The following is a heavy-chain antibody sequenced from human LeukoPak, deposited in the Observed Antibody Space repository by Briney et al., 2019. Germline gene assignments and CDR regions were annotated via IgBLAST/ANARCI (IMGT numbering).Heavy chain of an antibody. CDR3: ARVINSGYDTRGWFDS. V-gene: IGHV1-69*13. CDR2: IIPIFGTA. J-gene: IGHJ5*01. D-gene: IGHD5-12*01. Sequence: SVKVSCKASGGTFSSYDIRWVRQAPGQGLEWMGGIIPIFGTANYAQKFQGRVTITADESTTTAYMELSSLRSEDTAVYYCARVINSGYDTRGWFDSWGQGTLATVSS. CDR1: GGTFSSYD.